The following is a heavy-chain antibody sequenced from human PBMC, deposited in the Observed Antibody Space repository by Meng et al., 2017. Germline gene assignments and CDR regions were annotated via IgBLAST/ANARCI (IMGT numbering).Heavy chain of an antibody. J-gene: IGHJ3*02. CDR3: ARSGLADAFDI. V-gene: IGHV3-30*01. D-gene: IGHD3-10*01. Sequence: QWLLVGVGGGVVQAGRSLTLSCAASGFTFSSYAMHWVRQAPGKGLEWVAVISYDGSNKYYADSVKGRFTISRDNSKNTLYLQMNSLRAEDTAVYYCARSGLADAFDIWGQGTMVTVSS. CDR2: ISYDGSNK. CDR1: GFTFSSYA.